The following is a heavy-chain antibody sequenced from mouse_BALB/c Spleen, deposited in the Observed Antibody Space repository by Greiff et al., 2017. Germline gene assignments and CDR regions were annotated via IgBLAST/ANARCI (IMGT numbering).Heavy chain of an antibody. CDR2: IWAGGST. CDR1: GFSLTSYG. CDR3: ARDRGITTAYYAMDY. D-gene: IGHD1-2*01. V-gene: IGHV2-9*02. J-gene: IGHJ4*01. Sequence: VQRVESGPGLVAPSQSLSITCTVSGFSLTSYGVHWVRQPPGKGLEWLGVIWAGGSTNYNSALMSRLSISKDNSKSQVFLKMNSLQTDDTAMYYCARDRGITTAYYAMDYWGQGTSVTVSS.